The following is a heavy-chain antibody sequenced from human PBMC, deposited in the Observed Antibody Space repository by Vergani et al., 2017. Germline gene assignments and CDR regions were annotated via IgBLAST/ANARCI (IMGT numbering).Heavy chain of an antibody. D-gene: IGHD2-15*01. CDR1: GGSISSGSYY. CDR2: IYSSGST. CDR3: VGGSRYTFHY. Sequence: QVQLQESGPGLVKPSQTLSLTCTVSGGSISSGSYYWGWIRQPPGKGLEWIGSIYSSGSTYYNPSLKSRVTISVDTSKNQFSLKLTSVTAADTAAYYCVGGSRYTFHYWGQGTLVTVSS. J-gene: IGHJ4*02. V-gene: IGHV4-39*01.